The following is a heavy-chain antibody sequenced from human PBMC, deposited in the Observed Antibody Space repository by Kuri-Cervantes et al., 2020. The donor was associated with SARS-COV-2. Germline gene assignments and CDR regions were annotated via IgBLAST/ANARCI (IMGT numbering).Heavy chain of an antibody. CDR1: GFTFSSYA. J-gene: IGHJ4*02. V-gene: IGHV3-30*18. CDR2: LSNDGAHE. CDR3: AKGGDFWSGFTYFDS. Sequence: GESLKISCAASGFTFSSYAMSWARQAPGKGLEWVALLSNDGAHEYYADSVKGRFTISRDNFKNTLFLQMNSLRSEDTAMYYCAKGGDFWSGFTYFDSCGPGTLVTVSS. D-gene: IGHD3-3*01.